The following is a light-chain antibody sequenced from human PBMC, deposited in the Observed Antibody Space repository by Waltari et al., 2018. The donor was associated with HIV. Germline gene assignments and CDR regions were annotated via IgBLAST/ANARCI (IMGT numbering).Light chain of an antibody. J-gene: IGLJ2*01. CDR2: SNN. Sequence: QSVLSQPPSASGTPGQRVTIPCSGGSTKIGRNTVTWYQQLPGTAPKLLIYSNNQRPSGVPDRFSGSKSGTSASLDISGLQSEDEADYYCATWDDRMNGVVFGGGTKLTVL. CDR3: ATWDDRMNGVV. CDR1: STKIGRNT. V-gene: IGLV1-44*01.